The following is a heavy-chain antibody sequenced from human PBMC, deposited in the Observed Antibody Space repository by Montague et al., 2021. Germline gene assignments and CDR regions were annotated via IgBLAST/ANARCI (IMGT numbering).Heavy chain of an antibody. CDR2: MFYGGTT. V-gene: IGHV4-59*08. CDR3: AKQDYFVSGTSYKGFDP. J-gene: IGHJ5*02. Sequence: SETLSLTCTVSSGSIFHAHWSWVRQPPAKGLEWLGSMFYGGTTSNNSYRNLRVPTSIDTSTNQFSLKLSFVTAADTAVYYCAKQDYFVSGTSYKGFDPWGQGILVPVSS. D-gene: IGHD3-10*01. CDR1: SGSIFHAH.